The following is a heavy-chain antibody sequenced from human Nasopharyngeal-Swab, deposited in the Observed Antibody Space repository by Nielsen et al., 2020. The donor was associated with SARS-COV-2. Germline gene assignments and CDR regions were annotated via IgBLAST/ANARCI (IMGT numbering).Heavy chain of an antibody. CDR1: GYSFSSYW. CDR2: IDPSDSYS. Sequence: GESLKISCKGSGYSFSSYWISWVRQMPGKSLEWLGIIDPSDSYSNYSPSFQGHVTISVDKSLSTAFLQWSSLKASDTAVYYCARRSFYYGSGTVRGMDVWGQGTTVTVSS. V-gene: IGHV5-10-1*01. CDR3: ARRSFYYGSGTVRGMDV. D-gene: IGHD3-10*01. J-gene: IGHJ6*02.